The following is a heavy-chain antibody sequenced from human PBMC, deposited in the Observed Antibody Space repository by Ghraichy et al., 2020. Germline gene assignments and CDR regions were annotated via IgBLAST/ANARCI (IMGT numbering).Heavy chain of an antibody. V-gene: IGHV3-11*01. Sequence: SCAASGFTFSDYYMSWIRQAPGKGLEWVSYISSSGSTIYYADSVKGRFTISRDNAKNSLYLQMNSLRAEDTAVYYCARQNFDNWFDPWGQGTLVTVSS. J-gene: IGHJ5*02. CDR2: ISSSGSTI. CDR3: ARQNFDNWFDP. CDR1: GFTFSDYY.